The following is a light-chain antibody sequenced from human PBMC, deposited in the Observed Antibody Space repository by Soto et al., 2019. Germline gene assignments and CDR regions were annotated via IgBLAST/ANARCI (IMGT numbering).Light chain of an antibody. Sequence: VVMTQTPLSLSVAPGQPASISCKSSHSLLHITGETFLFWYLQKPGQSPQLLIYEVSTRVSGVPDRFSGSGSGTDFTLEISRVETDDVGIYYCMQSTQLPPTFGQGTRLAIK. CDR1: HSLLHITGETF. CDR3: MQSTQLPPT. J-gene: IGKJ5*01. CDR2: EVS. V-gene: IGKV2D-29*02.